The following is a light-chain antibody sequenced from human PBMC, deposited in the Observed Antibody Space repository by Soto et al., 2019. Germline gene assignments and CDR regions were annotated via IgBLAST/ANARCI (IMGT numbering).Light chain of an antibody. J-gene: IGKJ2*01. V-gene: IGKV2-28*01. CDR1: QSLLHGDGNNY. CDR3: IQALHSPRN. Sequence: DIVMTQSPLSLPVTPGEAASISCRSSQSLLHGDGNNYLDWYLQKPGQSPQLLTFLGSNRASGGPERVSASGSGTDVTLKIGTVEAEDVGTFYCIQALHSPRNFGQGTKLDIK. CDR2: LGS.